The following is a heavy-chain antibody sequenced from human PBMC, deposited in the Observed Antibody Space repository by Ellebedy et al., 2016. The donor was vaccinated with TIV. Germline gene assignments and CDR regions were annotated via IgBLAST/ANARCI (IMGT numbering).Heavy chain of an antibody. CDR1: GGSINNYY. Sequence: SETLSLTCTVSGGSINNYYWSWIRQAPGKGLEWIGYISNSGRTNYNPSLNSRVTISVDTSKNQFSLNLNSINTADTAVYYCARDGTVLVPAADMDVWGKGTTVTVSS. CDR2: ISNSGRT. D-gene: IGHD2-2*01. V-gene: IGHV4-59*01. CDR3: ARDGTVLVPAADMDV. J-gene: IGHJ6*03.